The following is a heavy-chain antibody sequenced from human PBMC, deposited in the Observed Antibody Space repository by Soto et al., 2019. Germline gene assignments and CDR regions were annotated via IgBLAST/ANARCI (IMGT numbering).Heavy chain of an antibody. CDR2: IYATGTT. CDR1: GASISGFY. D-gene: IGHD1-1*01. J-gene: IGHJ5*02. V-gene: IGHV4-4*07. CDR3: VRDGTKTLRDWFDP. Sequence: PSETLSLTCTVSGASISGFYWSWIRKSAGKGLEWIGRIYATGTTDYNPSLKSRVMMSVDTSKKQFSLKLRSVTATDTAVYYCVRDGTKTLRDWFDPWGQGISVTVSS.